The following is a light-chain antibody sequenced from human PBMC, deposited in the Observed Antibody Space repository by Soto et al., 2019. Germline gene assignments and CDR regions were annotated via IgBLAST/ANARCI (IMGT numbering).Light chain of an antibody. V-gene: IGKV3-15*01. CDR1: QRVSSG. CDR3: QQYNNWPPIT. CDR2: GAS. Sequence: EIVLTPSPGTLSFSPGERATLSCRARQRVSSGYLAWYQQKPAQAPRHLIYGASTRATGIPARFSGSGSGTEFTLTISSLQSEDFAVYYCQQYNNWPPITFGQGTRLEIK. J-gene: IGKJ5*01.